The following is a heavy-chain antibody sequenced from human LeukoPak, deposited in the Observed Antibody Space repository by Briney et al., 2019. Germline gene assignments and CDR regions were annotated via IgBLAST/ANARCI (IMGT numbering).Heavy chain of an antibody. CDR1: GFTFSSSA. J-gene: IGHJ4*02. V-gene: IGHV3-23*01. CDR2: ISNSGAAT. CDR3: AKDFATAASDTFY. D-gene: IGHD6-13*01. Sequence: PGGSLRLSCAASGFTFSSSAMSWVRQAPGKGLKWVSIISNSGAATYYADSVKGRFTISRENSKNTLYLQLNSLRAEDTAVYYCAKDFATAASDTFYWGQGTLVTVSS.